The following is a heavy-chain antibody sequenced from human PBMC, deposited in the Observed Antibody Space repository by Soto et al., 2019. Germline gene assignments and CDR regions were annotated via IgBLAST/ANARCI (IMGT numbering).Heavy chain of an antibody. CDR2: IYYGGIT. CDR3: ARGIWVRGTIGFNWFDP. V-gene: IGHV4-31*03. D-gene: IGHD3-10*01. J-gene: IGHJ5*02. Sequence: PSETLSLTCSVSGGSITSGGYYWNWIRQHPGKGLEWIGYIYYGGITYYNPSLKSRITISVDTSKNQFSLKLSSATAADTAMYYCARGIWVRGTIGFNWFDPWGHGTLSIVS. CDR1: GGSITSGGYY.